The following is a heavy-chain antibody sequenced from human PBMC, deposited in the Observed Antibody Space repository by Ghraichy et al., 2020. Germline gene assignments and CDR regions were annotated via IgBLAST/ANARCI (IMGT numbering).Heavy chain of an antibody. CDR1: GYTFTSYD. D-gene: IGHD1-26*01. J-gene: IGHJ6*02. Sequence: ASVKVSCKASGYTFTSYDINWVRQATGQGLEWMGWMNPNSGNTGYAQKFQGRVTMTRNTSISTAYMELSSLRSEDTAVYYCARLVGDTNGYYYGMDVWGQGTTVTVSS. V-gene: IGHV1-8*01. CDR3: ARLVGDTNGYYYGMDV. CDR2: MNPNSGNT.